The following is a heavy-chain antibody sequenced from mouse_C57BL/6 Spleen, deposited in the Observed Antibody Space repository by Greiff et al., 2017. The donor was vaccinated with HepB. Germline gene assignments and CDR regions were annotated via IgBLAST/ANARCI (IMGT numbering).Heavy chain of an antibody. Sequence: EVQLQESGPGLVKPSQSLSLTCSVTGYSITSGYYWNWIRQFPGNKLEWMGYISYDGSNNYNPSLKNRISITRDTSKNQFFLKLNSVTTEDTATYYCARGGYYPFAYWGQGTLVTVSA. V-gene: IGHV3-6*01. CDR2: ISYDGSN. CDR1: GYSITSGYY. CDR3: ARGGYYPFAY. D-gene: IGHD1-1*01. J-gene: IGHJ3*01.